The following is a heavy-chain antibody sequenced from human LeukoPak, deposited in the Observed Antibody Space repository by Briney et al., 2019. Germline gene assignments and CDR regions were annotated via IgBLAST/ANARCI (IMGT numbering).Heavy chain of an antibody. CDR3: AREGPRGNSQFDY. J-gene: IGHJ4*02. CDR1: GFDFSSNW. D-gene: IGHD2/OR15-2a*01. CDR2: IWYDGSNK. Sequence: PGGSLRLSCAASGFDFSSNWMHWVRQAPGKGLEWVALIWYDGSNKYYADSVKGRLTISRDNSKNTLYLQMNSLRAEDTAVYYCAREGPRGNSQFDYWGQGTLVTVSS. V-gene: IGHV3-33*08.